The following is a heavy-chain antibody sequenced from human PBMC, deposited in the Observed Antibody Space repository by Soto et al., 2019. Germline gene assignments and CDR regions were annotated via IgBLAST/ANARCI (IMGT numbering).Heavy chain of an antibody. CDR3: ARGGGGSGNFDY. Sequence: EVQLVESGGGLVQPGGSLRLSCGASGFTFGNYWMHWVRQAPGEGLVWVSRISGDGSFTRFADSVKGRFTISRDNAKNTLFLQMNSLRVDDTAVYYCARGGGGSGNFDYWGQGTLVTVSS. CDR1: GFTFGNYW. CDR2: ISGDGSFT. D-gene: IGHD3-10*01. V-gene: IGHV3-74*01. J-gene: IGHJ4*02.